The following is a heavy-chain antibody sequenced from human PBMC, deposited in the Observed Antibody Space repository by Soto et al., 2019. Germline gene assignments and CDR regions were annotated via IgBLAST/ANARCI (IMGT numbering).Heavy chain of an antibody. CDR2: ISYDGSNK. Sequence: SLRLSCAASGFTFSSYGMHWVRQAPGKGLEWVAVISYDGSNKYYADSVKGRFTISRDNSKNTLYLQMNSLRAEDTAVYYCAKADILHDYGGNDNFDYWGQGTLVTVYS. D-gene: IGHD4-17*01. J-gene: IGHJ4*02. V-gene: IGHV3-30*18. CDR3: AKADILHDYGGNDNFDY. CDR1: GFTFSSYG.